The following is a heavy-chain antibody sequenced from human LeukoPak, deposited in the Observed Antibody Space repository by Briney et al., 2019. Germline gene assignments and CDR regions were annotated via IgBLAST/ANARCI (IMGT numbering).Heavy chain of an antibody. CDR2: IYYSGST. CDR1: GGSISSYY. CDR3: ARLVRGVYRFDY. Sequence: PSETLSLTCTGSGGSISSYYWSWIRQPPGKGLEWIGYIYYSGSTNYNPSLKSRVTISVDTSKNQYSLKLSSVTAADTAVYYCARLVRGVYRFDYWGQGTLVTVSS. D-gene: IGHD3-10*02. J-gene: IGHJ4*02. V-gene: IGHV4-59*01.